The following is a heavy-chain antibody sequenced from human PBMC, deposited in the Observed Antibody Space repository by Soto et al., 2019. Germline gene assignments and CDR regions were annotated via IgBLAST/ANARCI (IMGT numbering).Heavy chain of an antibody. Sequence: SETLSLTCTVSGGSISSYYWSWIRQPPGKGLEWIGYIYYSGSTNYNPSLKSRVTISVDTSKNQFSLKLSSVTAADTAVYYCARDKWDCSGGSCGYYYGMDVWGQGTTVTVSS. V-gene: IGHV4-59*12. CDR2: IYYSGST. J-gene: IGHJ6*02. D-gene: IGHD2-15*01. CDR1: GGSISSYY. CDR3: ARDKWDCSGGSCGYYYGMDV.